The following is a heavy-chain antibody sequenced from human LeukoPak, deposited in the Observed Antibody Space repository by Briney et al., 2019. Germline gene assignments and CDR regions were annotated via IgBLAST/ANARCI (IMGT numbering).Heavy chain of an antibody. V-gene: IGHV3-48*01. Sequence: PGGSLRLSCAASGFTFSSYSMNWVRQAPGKGLEWVSYISSSSSTIYYADSVKGRFTISRDNAKNSLYLQMNSLRAEDTAVYYCAREGAARSLTGWGQGTLVTVSS. CDR1: GFTFSSYS. D-gene: IGHD6-6*01. J-gene: IGHJ4*02. CDR3: AREGAARSLTG. CDR2: ISSSSSTI.